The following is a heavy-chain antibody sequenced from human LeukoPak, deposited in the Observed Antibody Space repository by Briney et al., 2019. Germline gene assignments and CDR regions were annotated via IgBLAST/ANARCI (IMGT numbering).Heavy chain of an antibody. V-gene: IGHV3-53*01. CDR2: IYSGGNT. D-gene: IGHD4-17*01. CDR1: GFTVSSNY. CDR3: ATSTVTDYYFDL. Sequence: PGGSLRLSCAASGFTVSSNYMNWVRQAPGKGLEWVSVIYSGGNTYYADSVKGRSIISRDNSKNTLYLQMNSLRAEDTAVYYCATSTVTDYYFDLWGRGTLVTVSS. J-gene: IGHJ2*01.